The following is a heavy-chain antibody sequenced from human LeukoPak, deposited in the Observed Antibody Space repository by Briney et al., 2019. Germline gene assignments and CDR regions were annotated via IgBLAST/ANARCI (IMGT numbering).Heavy chain of an antibody. Sequence: SQTLSLTCTVSGGSISSGSYYWSWIRQPAGKGLEWIGSIYYSGSTYYNPSLKSRVTISVDTSKNQFSLKLSSVTAADTAVYYCARLLRVGYCSTTSCNWFDPWGQGTLVTVSS. CDR2: IYYSGST. CDR3: ARLLRVGYCSTTSCNWFDP. D-gene: IGHD2-2*03. CDR1: GGSISSGSYY. V-gene: IGHV4-61*02. J-gene: IGHJ5*02.